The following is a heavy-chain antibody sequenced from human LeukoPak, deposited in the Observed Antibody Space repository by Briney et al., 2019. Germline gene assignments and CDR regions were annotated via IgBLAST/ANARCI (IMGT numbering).Heavy chain of an antibody. D-gene: IGHD2-15*01. CDR1: GGSISSSSYY. J-gene: IGHJ1*01. CDR3: ARHRGSCSGGSCYEYFEY. CDR2: IYYSGNT. Sequence: SETLSLTCTVSGGSISSSSYYWGWIRQPPGKGREWIGSIYYSGNTYYNPSLKSRVTISVDTSKNQFSLNLRSVTAADTAVYYCARHRGSCSGGSCYEYFEYWGQGTLVTVSS. V-gene: IGHV4-39*01.